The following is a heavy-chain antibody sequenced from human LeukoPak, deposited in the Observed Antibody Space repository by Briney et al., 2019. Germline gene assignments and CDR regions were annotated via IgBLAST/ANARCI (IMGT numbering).Heavy chain of an antibody. CDR3: ARSSGYSSSGGLNWFDT. J-gene: IGHJ5*02. CDR2: IYYSGST. D-gene: IGHD6-13*01. Sequence: PSETLSLTCAVYGGSFSGYYWSWIRQPPGKGLEWIGSIYYSGSTYYNPSLKSRVTISVDTSKNQFSLKLSSATAADTAVYYCARSSGYSSSGGLNWFDTWGQGTLVTVSS. V-gene: IGHV4-34*01. CDR1: GGSFSGYY.